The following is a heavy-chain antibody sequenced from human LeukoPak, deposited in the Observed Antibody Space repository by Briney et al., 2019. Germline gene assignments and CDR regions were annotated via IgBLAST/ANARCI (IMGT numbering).Heavy chain of an antibody. CDR3: ARENSSGSPHCDY. D-gene: IGHD6-19*01. Sequence: RPGGSLRLSCEASGFIFDNYGMSWVRQAPGKGLEWVSDINWNGGSTTYADSVKGRFTISRDNAKNSLYLQMNSLRAEDTAFYYCARENSSGSPHCDYWGQGALVTVSS. V-gene: IGHV3-20*04. J-gene: IGHJ4*02. CDR1: GFIFDNYG. CDR2: INWNGGST.